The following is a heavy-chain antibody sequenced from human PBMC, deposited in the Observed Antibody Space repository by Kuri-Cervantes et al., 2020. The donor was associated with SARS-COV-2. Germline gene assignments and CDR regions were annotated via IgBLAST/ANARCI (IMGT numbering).Heavy chain of an antibody. CDR1: GGSISSSSYY. CDR2: TYYSGST. V-gene: IGHV4-39*07. CDR3: ASGYITGTTVAYDP. J-gene: IGHJ5*02. Sequence: GSLRLSCTVSGGSISSSSYYWGWIRQPPGKGLEWIGSTYYSGSTYYNPSLKSRVTISVDTSKNQFSLKLSSVTAADTAVYYCASGYITGTTVAYDPWGQGTLVTVSS. D-gene: IGHD1-7*01.